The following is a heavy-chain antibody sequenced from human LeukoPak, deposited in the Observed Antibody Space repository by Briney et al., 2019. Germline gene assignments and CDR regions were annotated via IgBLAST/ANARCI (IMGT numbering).Heavy chain of an antibody. CDR1: GGSISTYY. CDR3: ARDRKYYYHMDV. J-gene: IGHJ6*03. V-gene: IGHV4-39*07. Sequence: SETLSLTCTVSGGSISTYYWGWIRQPPGKGLEWIGSIYHSGSTYYNPSLKSRVTISVDTSKNQFSLRLSSLTAADTAVYYCARDRKYYYHMDVWGKGTTVTVSS. CDR2: IYHSGST. D-gene: IGHD1-14*01.